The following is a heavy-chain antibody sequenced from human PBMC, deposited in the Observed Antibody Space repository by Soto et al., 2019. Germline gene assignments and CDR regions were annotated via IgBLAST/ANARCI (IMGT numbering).Heavy chain of an antibody. Sequence: GASVKVSCKASGYTFTSYDINWVRQATGQGLEWMGWMNPNSGNTGYAQKFQGRVTMTRNTSISTAYMELSSLRSEDTAVYYCARDGYNWNYLLPDNYYYYGMDVWGQGTTVTVSS. CDR2: MNPNSGNT. CDR3: ARDGYNWNYLLPDNYYYYGMDV. V-gene: IGHV1-8*01. CDR1: GYTFTSYD. J-gene: IGHJ6*02. D-gene: IGHD1-7*01.